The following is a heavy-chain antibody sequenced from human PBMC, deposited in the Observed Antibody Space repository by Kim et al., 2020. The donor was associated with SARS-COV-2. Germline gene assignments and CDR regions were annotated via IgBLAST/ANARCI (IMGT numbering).Heavy chain of an antibody. CDR3: ARARWGGSEDYVWGSYRYYFDY. D-gene: IGHD3-16*02. V-gene: IGHV4-39*01. CDR2: IYYSGST. CDR1: GGSISSSSYY. J-gene: IGHJ4*02. Sequence: SETLSLTCTVSGGSISSSSYYWGWIRQPPGKGLEWIGSIYYSGSTYYNPSLKSRVTISVDTSKNQFSLKLSSVTAADTAVYYCARARWGGSEDYVWGSYRYYFDYWGQGTLVTVSS.